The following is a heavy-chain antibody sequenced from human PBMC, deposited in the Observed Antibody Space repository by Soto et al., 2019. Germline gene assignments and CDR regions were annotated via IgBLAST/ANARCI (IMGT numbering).Heavy chain of an antibody. CDR3: ARQRIAVAGFDY. V-gene: IGHV4-39*01. CDR1: GGSISSSSYY. J-gene: IGHJ4*02. D-gene: IGHD6-19*01. CDR2: IYYSGSA. Sequence: PSETLSLTCTVSGGSISSSSYYWGWIRQPPGKGLEWIGSIYYSGSAYYNPSLKSRVTISVDTSKNQFSLKLSSVTAADTAVYYCARQRIAVAGFDYWGPGTRVTFSS.